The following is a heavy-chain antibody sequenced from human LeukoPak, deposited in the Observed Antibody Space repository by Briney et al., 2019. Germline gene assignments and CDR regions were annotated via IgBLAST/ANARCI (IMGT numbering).Heavy chain of an antibody. V-gene: IGHV1-2*02. CDR2: INPNSGGT. Sequence: ASVKVSCKASGHTFTSYGISWVRQAPGQGLEWMGWINPNSGGTNYAQKFQGRVTMTRDTSISTAYMGLSRLRSDDTAVYYCARERWAPIAGAGTADAFDIWGQGTMVTVSS. J-gene: IGHJ3*02. CDR1: GHTFTSYG. D-gene: IGHD6-13*01. CDR3: ARERWAPIAGAGTADAFDI.